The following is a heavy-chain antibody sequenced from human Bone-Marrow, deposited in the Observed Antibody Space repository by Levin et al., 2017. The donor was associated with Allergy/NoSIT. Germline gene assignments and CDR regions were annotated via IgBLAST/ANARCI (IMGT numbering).Heavy chain of an antibody. V-gene: IGHV1-69*06. CDR3: ARGGGFLEWLRDNWFDP. CDR2: IIPIFGTA. CDR1: GGTFSSYA. J-gene: IGHJ5*02. D-gene: IGHD3-3*01. Sequence: SVKVSCKASGGTFSSYAISWVRQAPGQGLEWMGGIIPIFGTANYAQKFQGRVTITADKSTSTAYMELSSLRSEDTAVYYCARGGGFLEWLRDNWFDPWGQGTLVTVSS.